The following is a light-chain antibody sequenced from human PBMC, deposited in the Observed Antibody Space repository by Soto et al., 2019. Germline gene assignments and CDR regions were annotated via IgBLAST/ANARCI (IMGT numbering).Light chain of an antibody. Sequence: QSALTQPASVSGSPGQSITISCTGTSSDIGTYNYVSWYQQHPGKVPKLMIYEVSNRPSGVSNRFSGSKSGNTASLAISGLQAEDEADYYCSSYTTSSTQVFGGGTKRT. CDR2: EVS. CDR1: SSDIGTYNY. CDR3: SSYTTSSTQV. J-gene: IGLJ3*02. V-gene: IGLV2-14*01.